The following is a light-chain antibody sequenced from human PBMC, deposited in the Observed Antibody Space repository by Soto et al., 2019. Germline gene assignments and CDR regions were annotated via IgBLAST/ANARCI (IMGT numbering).Light chain of an antibody. CDR3: QQRSKWPIT. Sequence: EIVMTQSPATLSVSPGERATLSCRASQSVNINLSWYQQNPGQAPRLLIYGTSTRATGVPAMVSGSGAGTDFTITISRLEHEDFEVDYCQQRSKWPITFGQGKRLE. V-gene: IGKV3-15*01. CDR2: GTS. J-gene: IGKJ5*01. CDR1: QSVNIN.